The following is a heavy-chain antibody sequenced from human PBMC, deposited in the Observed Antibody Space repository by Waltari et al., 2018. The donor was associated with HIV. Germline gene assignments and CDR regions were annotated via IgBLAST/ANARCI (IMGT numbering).Heavy chain of an antibody. CDR3: ARGRFEGYILYYYYGMDV. V-gene: IGHV4-61*02. CDR1: GAPISNVSYS. Sequence: QVQLQESGPGLVKPSQTLSLTCTVSGAPISNVSYSWTCIRQPAGKGLEWIGRIYSSGNTNYNPSLKSRVTMSVDTSKNQFSLKLSAVTAADTAVYYCARGRFEGYILYYYYGMDVWGQGTTVSVSS. J-gene: IGHJ6*02. CDR2: IYSSGNT. D-gene: IGHD5-12*01.